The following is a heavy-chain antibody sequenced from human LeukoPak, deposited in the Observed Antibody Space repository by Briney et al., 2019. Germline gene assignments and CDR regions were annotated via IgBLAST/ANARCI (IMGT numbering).Heavy chain of an antibody. Sequence: GSLTLSCAASEFTFTTYGMHWVRQAPGKGLEWVAFIYYDGSNIYYADYVKGRFTISRDISKNTLYLQMDSLRSEDTPLYYCVIDWKTNSFDYWGQGTLVTVSS. D-gene: IGHD1-1*01. V-gene: IGHV3-30*02. CDR3: VIDWKTNSFDY. CDR2: IYYDGSNI. J-gene: IGHJ4*02. CDR1: EFTFTTYG.